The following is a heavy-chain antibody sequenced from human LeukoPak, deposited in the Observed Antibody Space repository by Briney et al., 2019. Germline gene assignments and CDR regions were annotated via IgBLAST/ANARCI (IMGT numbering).Heavy chain of an antibody. CDR1: GGPFSGYY. Sequence: SETLSLTCAVYGGPFSGYYWSWIRQPPGKGLEWIGEINHSGSTNYNPSLKSRVTISVDTSKNQFSLKLSSVTAADTAVYYCARDRRERWLQLDYWGQGTLVTVSS. J-gene: IGHJ4*02. V-gene: IGHV4-34*01. CDR2: INHSGST. CDR3: ARDRRERWLQLDY. D-gene: IGHD5-24*01.